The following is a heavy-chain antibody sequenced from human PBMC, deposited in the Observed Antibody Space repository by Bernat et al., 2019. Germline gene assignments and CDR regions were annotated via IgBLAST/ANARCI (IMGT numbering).Heavy chain of an antibody. CDR3: ARDQAYYDILTGPYYYYCGMDV. D-gene: IGHD3-9*01. J-gene: IGHJ6*02. Sequence: EVQLVESGGGLVQPGGSLRLSCAASGFTFSSYWMSWVRQAPGKGLEWVANIKQDGSEKYYVDSVKGRFTISRDNAKNSLYLQMNSLRAEDTAVYYCARDQAYYDILTGPYYYYCGMDVWGQGTTVTVSS. V-gene: IGHV3-7*01. CDR2: IKQDGSEK. CDR1: GFTFSSYW.